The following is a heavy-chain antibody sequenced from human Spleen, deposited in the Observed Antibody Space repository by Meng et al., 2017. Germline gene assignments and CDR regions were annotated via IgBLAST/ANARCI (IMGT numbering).Heavy chain of an antibody. V-gene: IGHV4-34*01. CDR1: GGSFSDYY. Sequence: QVRLQQWGAGPLRPSETPSLTCVVSGGSFSDYYWSWIRQPPGKGLEWIGEINHSGSTNYNPSLESRATISVDTSQNNLSLKLSSVTTADSAVYYCARGPTTMAHDFDYWGQGTLVTVSS. CDR2: INHSGST. CDR3: ARGPTTMAHDFDY. D-gene: IGHD4-11*01. J-gene: IGHJ4*02.